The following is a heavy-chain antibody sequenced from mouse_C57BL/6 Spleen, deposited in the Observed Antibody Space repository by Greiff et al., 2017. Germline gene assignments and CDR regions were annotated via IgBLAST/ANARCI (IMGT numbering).Heavy chain of an antibody. Sequence: VQLKQSGPELVKPGASVKMSCKASGYSFTGYYMNWVKQSPEKSLEWIGEINPGSGGTTSTQKFKAKATLTVDKSSSTAYMQLKSLTSEDSAVYYCARWINDDDVRYCDVWGTGTTVTVSA. D-gene: IGHD2-4*01. CDR3: ARWINDDDVRYCDV. V-gene: IGHV1-42*01. CDR1: GYSFTGYY. J-gene: IGHJ1*03. CDR2: INPGSGGT.